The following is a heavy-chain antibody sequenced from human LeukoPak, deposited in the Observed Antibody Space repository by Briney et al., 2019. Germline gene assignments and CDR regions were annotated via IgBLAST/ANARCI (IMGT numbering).Heavy chain of an antibody. D-gene: IGHD6-6*01. CDR1: GFTVSSNY. Sequence: PGGSLRLSCAASGFTVSSNYMSWVRQAPGKGLEWVSVIYSGGSTYYADSVKGRFTISRDNAKNTLYLQMNSLRAEDTAVYYCAGTIAARGSDYWGQGTLVTVSS. J-gene: IGHJ4*02. CDR3: AGTIAARGSDY. V-gene: IGHV3-53*01. CDR2: IYSGGST.